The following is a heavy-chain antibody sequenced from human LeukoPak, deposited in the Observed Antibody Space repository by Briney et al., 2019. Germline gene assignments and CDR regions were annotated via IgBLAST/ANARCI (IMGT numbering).Heavy chain of an antibody. CDR1: GGSISSSSYY. D-gene: IGHD2-15*01. CDR2: IYYSGST. V-gene: IGHV4-39*07. Sequence: PSETLSLTCTVSGGSISSSSYYWGWIRQPPGKGLEWIGSIYYSGSTYYNPSLKSRVTISVDTSKNQFSLKLSSVTAADTTVYYCARAVRSGGSRTPGAFDIWGQGTMVTVSS. CDR3: ARAVRSGGSRTPGAFDI. J-gene: IGHJ3*02.